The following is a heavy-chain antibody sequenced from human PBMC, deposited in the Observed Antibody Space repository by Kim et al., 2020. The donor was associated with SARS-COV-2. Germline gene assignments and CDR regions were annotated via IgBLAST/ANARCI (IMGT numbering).Heavy chain of an antibody. Sequence: GGSLRLSCAAPGFTFSSSAMHWVRQASGQGLEWVGRIRSKANSYATVYAASVKGRFTISRDDSKSTAYLQMNSLKTEDTAVYYCTSVPGTTLAFWDAFD. CDR2: IRSKANSYAT. CDR3: TSVPGTTLAFWDAFD. CDR1: GFTFSSSA. D-gene: IGHD1-1*01. J-gene: IGHJ3*02. V-gene: IGHV3-73*01.